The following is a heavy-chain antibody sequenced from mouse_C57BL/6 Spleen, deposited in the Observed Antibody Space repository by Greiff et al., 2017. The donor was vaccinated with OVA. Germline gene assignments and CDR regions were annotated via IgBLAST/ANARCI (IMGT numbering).Heavy chain of an antibody. V-gene: IGHV1-82*01. CDR3: ARSPAYYDYDDY. CDR2: IYPGDGDT. D-gene: IGHD2-4*01. J-gene: IGHJ2*01. Sequence: VQLVESGPELVKPGASVKISCKASGYAFSSSWMNWVKQRPGKGLEWIGRIYPGDGDTNYNGKFKGKATLTADKSSSTAYMQLSSLTSEDSAVYFCARSPAYYDYDDYWGQGTTLTVSS. CDR1: GYAFSSSW.